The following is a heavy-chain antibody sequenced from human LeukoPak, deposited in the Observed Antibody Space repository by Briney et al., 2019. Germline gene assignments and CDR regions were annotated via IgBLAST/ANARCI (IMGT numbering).Heavy chain of an antibody. D-gene: IGHD5-24*01. J-gene: IGHJ6*03. V-gene: IGHV3-23*01. CDR3: AKDPRDGYTYYYYYYMDV. CDR1: GFTFSSYA. CDR2: ISSSGGST. Sequence: PGGSLRLSCVASGFTFSSYAMTWVRQAPGKGLECLSAISSSGGSTYYADSVKGRLTISRDNSKNTLFLQMDNLRVEDTAVYYCAKDPRDGYTYYYYYYMDVWGTGTTVTVSS.